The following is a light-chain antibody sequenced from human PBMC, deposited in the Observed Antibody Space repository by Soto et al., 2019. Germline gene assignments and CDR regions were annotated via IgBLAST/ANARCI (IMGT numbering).Light chain of an antibody. V-gene: IGKV1-39*01. CDR3: HQTFSMPA. Sequence: DIQMTQSPSSLSASVGDRVTITCRASQSITTYLNWYQHRPGKAPKLLIYSASSLQSGVPSRFSGSGSGTAFTLTISSLHPEDFATYYCHQTFSMPAFGPGTRVDVK. J-gene: IGKJ3*01. CDR2: SAS. CDR1: QSITTY.